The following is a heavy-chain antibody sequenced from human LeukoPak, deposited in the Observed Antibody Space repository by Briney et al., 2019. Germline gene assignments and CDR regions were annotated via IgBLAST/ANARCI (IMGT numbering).Heavy chain of an antibody. D-gene: IGHD6-19*01. CDR3: ARDGANIAARPGIAVAGNGAYFDY. CDR1: GGSISSYY. Sequence: SETLSLTCTVSGGSISSYYWSWIRQPPGKGLEWIGRIYTSGSTNYNPSLKSRVTMSVDTSKNQFSLKLSSVTAADTAAYYCARDGANIAARPGIAVAGNGAYFDYWGQGTLVTVSS. J-gene: IGHJ4*02. CDR2: IYTSGST. V-gene: IGHV4-4*07.